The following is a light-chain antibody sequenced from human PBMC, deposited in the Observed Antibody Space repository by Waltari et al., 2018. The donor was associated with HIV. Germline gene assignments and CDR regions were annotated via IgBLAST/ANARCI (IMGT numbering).Light chain of an antibody. Sequence: SYDLTQPPSVSVSPGQTARITCSGEKLGEQFVSCYQQKPGQCPMVVIYQDSQRPSGIPERFSCSNSGNTATLAISGTHPMDEADYYCQTWDIATGVFGGGTKLPVL. J-gene: IGLJ3*02. CDR2: QDS. V-gene: IGLV3-1*01. CDR1: KLGEQF. CDR3: QTWDIATGV.